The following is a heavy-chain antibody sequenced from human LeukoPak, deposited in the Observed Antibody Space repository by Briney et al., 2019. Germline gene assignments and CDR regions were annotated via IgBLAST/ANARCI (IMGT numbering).Heavy chain of an antibody. CDR2: IRSKAYGGTT. CDR3: TRYSGTTLPWFDP. J-gene: IGHJ5*02. Sequence: GGSLRLSCTASGFTFGDYAMSWFRQAPGKGLEWVGFIRSKAYGGTTEYAASVKGRFTISRDDSKSIAYLQMNSLKTEDTAVYYCTRYSGTTLPWFDPWGQGTLVTVSS. D-gene: IGHD1-7*01. CDR1: GFTFGDYA. V-gene: IGHV3-49*03.